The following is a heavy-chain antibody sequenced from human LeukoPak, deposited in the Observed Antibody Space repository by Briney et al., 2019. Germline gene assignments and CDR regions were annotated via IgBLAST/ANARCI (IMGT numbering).Heavy chain of an antibody. D-gene: IGHD3-3*01. V-gene: IGHV3-48*01. CDR1: GFTFSSYS. J-gene: IGHJ6*03. Sequence: GGSLRLSCAASGFTFSSYSMNWVRQAPGKGLEWVSYISSSSSTIYYADSVKGRFTISRDNAKNSLYLQMNSLRAEDTAVYYCARDYYDFWSGYYRDYYYYMDVWGKGTTVTVSS. CDR2: ISSSSSTI. CDR3: ARDYYDFWSGYYRDYYYYMDV.